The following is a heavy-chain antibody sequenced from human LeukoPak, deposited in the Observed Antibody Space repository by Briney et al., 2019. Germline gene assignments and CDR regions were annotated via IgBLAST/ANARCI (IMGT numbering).Heavy chain of an antibody. Sequence: GGSLRLSCAASGFTVSSNYMSWVRQAPGKGLEWVSVIYSGGSTYYADSVMGRFTISRDNSKNTLYLQMNSLRAEDTAVYYCARAVAGGEYYFDYWGQGTLVTVSS. V-gene: IGHV3-66*02. CDR3: ARAVAGGEYYFDY. CDR2: IYSGGST. J-gene: IGHJ4*02. D-gene: IGHD3-10*01. CDR1: GFTVSSNY.